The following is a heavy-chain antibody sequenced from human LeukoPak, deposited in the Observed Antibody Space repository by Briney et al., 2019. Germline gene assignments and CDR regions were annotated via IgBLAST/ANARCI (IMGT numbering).Heavy chain of an antibody. CDR3: AREDSSGSGEDY. CDR2: IQQDGSEK. Sequence: GGSLRLSCAASGFTFSTFWMSWVRQAPGKGLAWVANIQQDGSEKYYVDSVKGRFTISRDNAKNSLYLQMNSLRAEDTAVYYCAREDSSGSGEDYWGQGTLVTVSS. D-gene: IGHD3-22*01. V-gene: IGHV3-7*01. CDR1: GFTFSTFW. J-gene: IGHJ4*02.